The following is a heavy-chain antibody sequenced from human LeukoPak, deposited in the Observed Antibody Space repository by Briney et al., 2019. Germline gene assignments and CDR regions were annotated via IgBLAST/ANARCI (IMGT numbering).Heavy chain of an antibody. V-gene: IGHV3-21*01. CDR1: GFIFSGYW. CDR2: ISSSSSYI. J-gene: IGHJ4*02. Sequence: PGGSLRLSCAGSGFIFSGYWMHWVRQAPGKGLMWVSSISSSSSYIYYADSVKGRFTISRDNAKNSLYLQMNSLRAEDTAVYYCARDPHGYTSYWGQGTLVTVSS. CDR3: ARDPHGYTSY. D-gene: IGHD5-24*01.